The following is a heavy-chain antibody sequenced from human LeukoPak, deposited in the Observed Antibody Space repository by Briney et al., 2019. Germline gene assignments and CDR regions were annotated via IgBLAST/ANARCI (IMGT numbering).Heavy chain of an antibody. Sequence: PGWSLRLTCTAYGVTFSNYARHWVRRPPGRGLEWVAVISFDGTNKYYGDSVEGGFSVSRDNSKNTLYLQMNSLRPDDTAMYYCATDYGDYEPIDYWGQGTLVTVSS. D-gene: IGHD4-17*01. J-gene: IGHJ4*02. V-gene: IGHV3-30*04. CDR3: ATDYGDYEPIDY. CDR1: GVTFSNYA. CDR2: ISFDGTNK.